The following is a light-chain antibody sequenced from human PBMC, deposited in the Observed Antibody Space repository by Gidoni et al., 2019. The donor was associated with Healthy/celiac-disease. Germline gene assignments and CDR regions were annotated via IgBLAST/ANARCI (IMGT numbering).Light chain of an antibody. Sequence: IVMPLSPATLSVSPGERATISCRASQSVSSNLTWYQQKPGQAPRLLIYGASTRATGIPARFSGSGSGTEFTPTISSLQSEDFAVYYCQQYNNWPPITFXXXTRLEIK. CDR2: GAS. V-gene: IGKV3-15*01. CDR1: QSVSSN. CDR3: QQYNNWPPIT. J-gene: IGKJ5*01.